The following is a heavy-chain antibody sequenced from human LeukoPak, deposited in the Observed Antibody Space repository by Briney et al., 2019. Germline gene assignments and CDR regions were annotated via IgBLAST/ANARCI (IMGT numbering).Heavy chain of an antibody. CDR2: ISSSSSTI. Sequence: GGSLRLSCAASGFSFSGYSMNWVRQAPGKGLEWVSYISSSSSTIYYADSVKGRFTISRDNAENSLYLQMNSLRDEDTAVYFCARVRPNFDNYAMDVWGQGTTVTVSS. J-gene: IGHJ6*02. V-gene: IGHV3-48*02. CDR3: ARVRPNFDNYAMDV. CDR1: GFSFSGYS. D-gene: IGHD3-9*01.